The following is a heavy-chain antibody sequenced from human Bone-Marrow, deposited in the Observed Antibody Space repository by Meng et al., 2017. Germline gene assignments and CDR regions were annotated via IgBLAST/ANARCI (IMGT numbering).Heavy chain of an antibody. CDR2: INAGSGNT. D-gene: IGHD1-1*01. CDR3: AQDPSSVDDSLEY. CDR1: GYTFTTYA. J-gene: IGHJ4*02. Sequence: QVQLVQSGADVKKPGASVKVSCKASGYTFTTYALHWVRPAPGQRLEWMGWINAGSGNTKYSQNFQGRVTITRDTSASTAYMELSSLRSEDTAVYYCAQDPSSVDDSLEYWGQGTLVTVSS. V-gene: IGHV1-3*01.